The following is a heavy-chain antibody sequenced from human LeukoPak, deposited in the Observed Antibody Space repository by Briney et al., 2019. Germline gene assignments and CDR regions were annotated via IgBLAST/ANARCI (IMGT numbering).Heavy chain of an antibody. D-gene: IGHD3-10*01. J-gene: IGHJ3*02. V-gene: IGHV3-23*01. CDR3: AKVLYGSGEKRLDAFDI. CDR1: GFTSRSYA. Sequence: PGGSLRLSCAASGFTSRSYAMNWVRQAPGKGLEWVSAISGSGSSTYYADSVKGRFTISRDNSKNTLYLQMNSLRAEDTAVYYCAKVLYGSGEKRLDAFDIWGQGTMVTVSS. CDR2: ISGSGSST.